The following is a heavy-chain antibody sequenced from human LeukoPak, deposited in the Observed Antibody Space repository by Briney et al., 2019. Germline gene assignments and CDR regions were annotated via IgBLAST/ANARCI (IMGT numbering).Heavy chain of an antibody. CDR1: GGSISSGSYY. V-gene: IGHV4-61*02. J-gene: IGHJ3*02. Sequence: SETLSLTCIVSGGSISSGSYYWSWIRQPAGKGLEWIGRVFTSGSTDYNPSFKCRVTISVDTSKKQVSLRLSSVTAADTAVYYCARDLPGQYGFDIWGQGTMVTVSS. D-gene: IGHD1-14*01. CDR2: VFTSGST. CDR3: ARDLPGQYGFDI.